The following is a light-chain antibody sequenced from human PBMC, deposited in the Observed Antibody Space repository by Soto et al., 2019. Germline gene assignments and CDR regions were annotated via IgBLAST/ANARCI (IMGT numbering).Light chain of an antibody. J-gene: IGKJ1*01. CDR2: AAS. V-gene: IGKV1-8*01. CDR1: QGISSY. CDR3: QQYYSYSPLT. Sequence: IRMTQSPSSFSASTGDRVTITCRASQGISSYLAWYQQKPGKAPKLLIYAASTWQSGVPSRFSGSGSGTDFSLTIICLQSEDVSTFYCQQYYSYSPLTFGQGTKVEIK.